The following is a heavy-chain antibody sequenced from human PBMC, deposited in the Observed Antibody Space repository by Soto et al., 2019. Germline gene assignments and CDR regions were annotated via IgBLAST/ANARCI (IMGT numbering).Heavy chain of an antibody. CDR2: IDWDDDK. CDR3: ARVYDFWSGPKPPDYYMDV. CDR1: GFSLSTSGMC. V-gene: IGHV2-70*11. Sequence: TGPTLVNATQTLTLTCTFSGFSLSTSGMCVNWIRQPPGKALEWLARIDWDDDKYYSTSLKTRLTISKDTSKNQVVLTMTNMDPVDTATYYCARVYDFWSGPKPPDYYMDVWGKGTTVTVSS. J-gene: IGHJ6*03. D-gene: IGHD3-3*01.